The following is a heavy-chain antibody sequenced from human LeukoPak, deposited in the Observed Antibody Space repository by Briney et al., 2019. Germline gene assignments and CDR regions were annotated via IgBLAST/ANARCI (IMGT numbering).Heavy chain of an antibody. CDR2: ISYDGSNK. CDR3: AKTVDTARHYYYYVMDV. Sequence: PGGSLRLSCAASGFTFSSYGIHWVRQAPGKGLERVAVISYDGSNKYYADSVKGRFTISRDNSKNTLYLQMNSLRAEDTAVYYCAKTVDTARHYYYYVMDVWGQGTTVTVSS. J-gene: IGHJ6*02. D-gene: IGHD5-18*01. V-gene: IGHV3-30*18. CDR1: GFTFSSYG.